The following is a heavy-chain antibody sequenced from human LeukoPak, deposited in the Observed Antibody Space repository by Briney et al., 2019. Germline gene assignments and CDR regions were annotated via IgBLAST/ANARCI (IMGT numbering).Heavy chain of an antibody. Sequence: GVSLILSCGACVYFDTSKYMRWGRQAPEEGVEWGSVNYSGGSTYYAESVKGRFTISRDNSKNTLYLQMHSLRAEDTAVYYCARDLAPIAARNYWGQGTVVPVSS. CDR1: VYFDTSKY. CDR2: NYSGGST. D-gene: IGHD6-6*01. J-gene: IGHJ4*02. CDR3: ARDLAPIAARNY. V-gene: IGHV3-66*01.